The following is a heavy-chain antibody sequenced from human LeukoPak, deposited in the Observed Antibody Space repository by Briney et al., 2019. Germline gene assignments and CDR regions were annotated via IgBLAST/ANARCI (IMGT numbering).Heavy chain of an antibody. V-gene: IGHV4-34*01. CDR3: AGSSIAAYYYYYYMDV. Sequence: PSETLSLTCAVYGGSFSGYYWSWIRRPPGKGLEWIGEINHSGSTNYNPSLKSRVTISVDTSKNQFSLKLSSVTAADTAVYYCAGSSIAAYYYYYYMDVWGKGTTVTASS. CDR1: GGSFSGYY. D-gene: IGHD6-6*01. J-gene: IGHJ6*03. CDR2: INHSGST.